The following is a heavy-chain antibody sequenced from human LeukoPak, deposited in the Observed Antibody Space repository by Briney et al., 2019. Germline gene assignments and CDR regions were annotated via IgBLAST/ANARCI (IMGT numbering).Heavy chain of an antibody. CDR1: GGSISSSSYC. V-gene: IGHV4-39*01. Sequence: SGTLSLTCTVSGGSISSSSYCWGWIHRPPGKGLEWIGSIYYSGSTYYNPSLKSPVTISVDTSTNQFSLKMSSVTAADTAVYYCARSPSNIAVAGRDAFDIWGQGTMVTVSS. D-gene: IGHD6-19*01. J-gene: IGHJ3*02. CDR2: IYYSGST. CDR3: ARSPSNIAVAGRDAFDI.